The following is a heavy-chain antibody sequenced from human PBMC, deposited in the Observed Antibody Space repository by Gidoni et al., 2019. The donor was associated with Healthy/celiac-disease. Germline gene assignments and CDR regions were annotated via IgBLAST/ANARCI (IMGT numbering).Heavy chain of an antibody. V-gene: IGHV4-59*01. CDR1: GGSISSYY. CDR3: ARDGTYYYDSSGYYRRGAAFDI. J-gene: IGHJ3*02. CDR2: IYYSGST. D-gene: IGHD3-22*01. Sequence: QVQLQESGPGLVKPSETLSLTCTGSGGSISSYYWSWIRQPPGKGLEWIGYIYYSGSTNYNPSLKSRVTISVDTSKNQFSLKLSSVTAADTAVYYCARDGTYYYDSSGYYRRGAAFDIWGQGTMVTVSS.